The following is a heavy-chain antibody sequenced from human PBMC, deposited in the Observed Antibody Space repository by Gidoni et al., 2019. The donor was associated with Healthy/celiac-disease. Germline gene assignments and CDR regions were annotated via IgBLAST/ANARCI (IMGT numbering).Heavy chain of an antibody. D-gene: IGHD6-13*01. CDR2: INHSGST. V-gene: IGHV4-34*01. CDR3: AGGYSSSWHRGYFDY. CDR1: GGSFSGYY. J-gene: IGHJ4*02. Sequence: QVQLQQWGAGLLKPSETLSLTCAVYGGSFSGYYWSWIRQPPGKGLEWIGEINHSGSTNYNPSLKSRVTISVDTSKNQFSLKLSSVTAADTAVYYCAGGYSSSWHRGYFDYWGQGTLVTVSS.